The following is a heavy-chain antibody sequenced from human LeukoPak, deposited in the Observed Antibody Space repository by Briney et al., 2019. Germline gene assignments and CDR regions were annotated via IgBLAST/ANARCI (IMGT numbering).Heavy chain of an antibody. CDR2: ISSSGSTI. Sequence: GGSLRLSCAASGFTFSSYEMNWVRQAPGKGLEWVSYISSSGSTIYYADSVKGRFTISRDNAKNSLYLQMNSLRAEDTAVYYCAREGGAYDGSGYYRGYYYYYGMDVWGQGTTVTVSS. CDR3: AREGGAYDGSGYYRGYYYYYGMDV. V-gene: IGHV3-48*03. D-gene: IGHD3-22*01. CDR1: GFTFSSYE. J-gene: IGHJ6*02.